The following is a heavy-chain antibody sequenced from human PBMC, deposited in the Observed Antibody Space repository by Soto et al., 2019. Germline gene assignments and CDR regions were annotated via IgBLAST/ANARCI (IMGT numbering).Heavy chain of an antibody. V-gene: IGHV3-33*01. CDR3: ARDLNYWSLLIDH. CDR1: GFSLSRYG. D-gene: IGHD2-8*02. CDR2: LWSDGIKT. J-gene: IGHJ4*02. Sequence: GGSLRLSCTASGFSLSRYGLHWVRQAPGKGLEWVAGLWSDGIKTSYTDSVKGRFTISRDTSKNMLYLQMNSLGAEGTAVYYCARDLNYWSLLIDHWGQGTLVTVSS.